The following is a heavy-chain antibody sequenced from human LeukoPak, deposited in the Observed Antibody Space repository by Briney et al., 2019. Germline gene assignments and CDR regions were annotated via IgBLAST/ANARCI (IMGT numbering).Heavy chain of an antibody. J-gene: IGHJ4*02. V-gene: IGHV4-59*08. CDR1: GGSISSYY. CDR3: ARIPAAISDYYFDY. CDR2: IYYSGST. Sequence: SETLSLTCTVSGGSISSYYWRWIRQPPGKGLEGIGDIYYSGSTNYNPSLKSRVTISVDTSKNQFSLKLSSVTAADTAVYYCARIPAAISDYYFDYWGQGTLVTVSS. D-gene: IGHD2-2*02.